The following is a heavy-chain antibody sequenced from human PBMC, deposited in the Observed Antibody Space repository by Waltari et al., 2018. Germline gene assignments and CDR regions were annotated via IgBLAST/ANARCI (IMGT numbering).Heavy chain of an antibody. V-gene: IGHV1-18*01. J-gene: IGHJ6*02. D-gene: IGHD3-10*01. CDR1: GYTFTSYG. CDR3: ARDGVRGDSRSGRSRSYYYGMDV. CDR2: ISAYNGNT. Sequence: KASGYTFTSYGISWVRQAPGQGLEWMGWISAYNGNTNYAQKLQGRVTMTTDTSTSTAYMELRSLRSDDTAVYYCARDGVRGDSRSGRSRSYYYGMDVWGQGTTVTVSS.